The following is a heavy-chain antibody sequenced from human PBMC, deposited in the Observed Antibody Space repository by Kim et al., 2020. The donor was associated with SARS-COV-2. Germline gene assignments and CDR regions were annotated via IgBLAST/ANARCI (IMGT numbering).Heavy chain of an antibody. V-gene: IGHV4-38-2*02. D-gene: IGHD4-17*01. Sequence: SETLSLTCTVSGYSISSGYYWGWIRQPPGKGLEWIGSIYYSGSTYYNPSLKSRVTISVDTSKNQFSLKLSSVTAADTAVYYCARGVWTVTTAWFDPWGQGTLVTVSS. J-gene: IGHJ5*02. CDR3: ARGVWTVTTAWFDP. CDR2: IYYSGST. CDR1: GYSISSGYY.